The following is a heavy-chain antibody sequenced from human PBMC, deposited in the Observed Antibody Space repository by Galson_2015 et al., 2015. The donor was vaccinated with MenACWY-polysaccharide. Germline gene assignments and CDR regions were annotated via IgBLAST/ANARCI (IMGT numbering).Heavy chain of an antibody. J-gene: IGHJ3*02. D-gene: IGHD6-19*01. CDR3: ARESSRIVFHAFDI. CDR2: IYSGGST. V-gene: IGHV3-53*01. Sequence: QAPGKGLEWVSVIYSGGSTYYADSVKGRFTISRDNSKNTLYLEMDSLRAEDTAVYYCARESSRIVFHAFDIWGQGTMVTVSS.